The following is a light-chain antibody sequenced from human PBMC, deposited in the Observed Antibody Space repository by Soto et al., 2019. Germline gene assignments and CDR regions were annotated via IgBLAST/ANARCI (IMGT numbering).Light chain of an antibody. CDR3: QQYGSSQYT. CDR2: VAS. V-gene: IGKV3-20*01. J-gene: IGKJ2*01. CDR1: QSVNNNY. Sequence: EIVLTQSPGTLSLSPGERATLSCRASQSVNNNYLAWYQQKPGQAPRLLIYVASSRATGIPDRFSGSGSGTDFTLTISILEPEDFAVYYCQQYGSSQYTFGQGTKLEIK.